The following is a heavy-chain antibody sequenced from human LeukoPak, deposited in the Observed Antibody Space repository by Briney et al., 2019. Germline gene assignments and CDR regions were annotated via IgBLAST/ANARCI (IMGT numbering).Heavy chain of an antibody. J-gene: IGHJ4*02. CDR2: INHSGST. CDR1: GGSFSGYY. V-gene: IGHV4-34*01. D-gene: IGHD6-13*01. Sequence: PSETLSLTCAVYGGSFSGYYWSWIRQPPGKGLEWIGEINHSGSTNYNPSLKSRVTISVDTSKNQFSLKLSSVTAADTAVYYCARGIAAAGRSDYWGQGTLVTVSS. CDR3: ARGIAAAGRSDY.